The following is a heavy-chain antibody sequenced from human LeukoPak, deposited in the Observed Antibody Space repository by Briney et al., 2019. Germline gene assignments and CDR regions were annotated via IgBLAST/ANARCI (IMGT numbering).Heavy chain of an antibody. CDR1: GFSFSSYG. D-gene: IGHD2-15*01. CDR3: ARVPVDRCPGSTCYPNFDS. CDR2: ISYDGSNK. J-gene: IGHJ4*02. Sequence: GGSLRLSCAASGFSFSSYGMHWVRQAPGKGLEWVAVISYDGSNKYYADSVKGRFTISRDNSKNTLYLQMNSLRAEDTAVYYCARVPVDRCPGSTCYPNFDSWGQGTLVTVSS. V-gene: IGHV3-30*03.